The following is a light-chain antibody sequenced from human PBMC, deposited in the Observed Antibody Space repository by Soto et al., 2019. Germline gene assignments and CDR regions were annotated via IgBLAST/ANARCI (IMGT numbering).Light chain of an antibody. Sequence: EIVLTQSPGTLCLSPGERATLSCRASQSISSSYLAWYQQKPGQAPRLLIYGASNRATGIPDRFSGSGSGTDFTLTISRLEPEDFAVYYCQHYGSSLWTFGQGTKVEIK. J-gene: IGKJ1*01. CDR3: QHYGSSLWT. CDR2: GAS. CDR1: QSISSSY. V-gene: IGKV3-20*01.